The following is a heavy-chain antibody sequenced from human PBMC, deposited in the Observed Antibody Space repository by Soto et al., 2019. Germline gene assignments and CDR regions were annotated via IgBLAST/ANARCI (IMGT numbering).Heavy chain of an antibody. Sequence: PSETLSLTCTVSGGSINNGDYFWGRIRQPPGKGLEWIGSVYHSGTTNYNPSLKSRVTISVDTSKNQFSLNLRSVTAADTAVYYCAKVVVGDPRHPEFDSWGQGTLVTVSS. D-gene: IGHD2-15*01. V-gene: IGHV4-39*01. J-gene: IGHJ4*02. CDR1: GGSINNGDYF. CDR3: AKVVVGDPRHPEFDS. CDR2: VYHSGTT.